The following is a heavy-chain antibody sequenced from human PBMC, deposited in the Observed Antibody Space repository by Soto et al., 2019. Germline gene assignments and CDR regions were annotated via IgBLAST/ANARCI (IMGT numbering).Heavy chain of an antibody. CDR2: ISYDGTDK. J-gene: IGHJ4*02. D-gene: IGHD5-18*01. V-gene: IGHV3-30-3*01. Sequence: QVPLVESGGGVVQPGRSLRLSCSTSGFTFNSYTIHWVRQAPGKGLEWVAVISYDGTDKFYANSVKGRFTVSRDNSKNTSYLQMNSLRAEDTAVYYCAREDVAHIYGLWGQGTLVTVSS. CDR1: GFTFNSYT. CDR3: AREDVAHIYGL.